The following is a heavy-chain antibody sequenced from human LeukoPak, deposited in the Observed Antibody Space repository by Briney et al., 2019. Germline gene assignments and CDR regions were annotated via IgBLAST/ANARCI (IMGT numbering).Heavy chain of an antibody. CDR1: GYSLTNYY. D-gene: IGHD5-12*01. V-gene: IGHV1-46*01. CDR2: INPSGRST. J-gene: IGHJ4*02. Sequence: ASVTVSCTAFGYSLTNYYVHWVRQAPGQGLEWMGEINPSGRSTSYAQKFQGRITVTRDTYTNTVYMDLSSLRSEDTATYYCARGAPTTRIGAGRFDYWGQGSLLTVAS. CDR3: ARGAPTTRIGAGRFDY.